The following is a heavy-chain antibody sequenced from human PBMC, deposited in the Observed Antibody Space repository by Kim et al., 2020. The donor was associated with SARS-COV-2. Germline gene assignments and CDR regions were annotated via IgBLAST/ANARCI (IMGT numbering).Heavy chain of an antibody. V-gene: IGHV1-69*13. Sequence: SVKVSCTTSGGTFNRFVFSWMRQAPGQGPEWMGGISPIFGKSNYAKKFQDRVVMTADESTRTVYMELSRLSAEDTAVYYCAKEKGNTYGFDYWGKGTPV. CDR1: GGTFNRFV. D-gene: IGHD5-18*01. J-gene: IGHJ4*02. CDR2: ISPIFGKS. CDR3: AKEKGNTYGFDY.